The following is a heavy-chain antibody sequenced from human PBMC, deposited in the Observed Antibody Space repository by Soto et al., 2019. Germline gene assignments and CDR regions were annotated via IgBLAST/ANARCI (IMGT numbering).Heavy chain of an antibody. CDR3: ARVTLSVVVVAAPGSFDI. D-gene: IGHD2-15*01. CDR2: ISAYNGNT. V-gene: IGHV1-18*04. J-gene: IGHJ3*02. CDR1: GYTFTSYG. Sequence: QVQLVQSGAEVKKPGASVKVSCKASGYTFTSYGISWVRQATGQGLEWMGWISAYNGNTNYAQNLQGRVTMTTDTSTSTAYMELRSLRSDDTAVYYCARVTLSVVVVAAPGSFDICCQGTMVTVSS.